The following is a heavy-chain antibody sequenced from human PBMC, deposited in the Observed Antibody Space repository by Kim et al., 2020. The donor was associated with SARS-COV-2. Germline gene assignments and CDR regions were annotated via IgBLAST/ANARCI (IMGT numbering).Heavy chain of an antibody. CDR1: GGSISSYY. CDR2: IYYSGST. D-gene: IGHD6-13*01. V-gene: IGHV4-59*13. Sequence: SETLSLTCTVSGGSISSYYWSWIRQPPGKGLEWIGYIYYSGSTNYNPSLKSRVTISVDTSKNQFSLKLSSVTAADTAVYYCARDYPPAGYSSSWYGYYYFGVAVWGQGTTVTVSS. J-gene: IGHJ6*02. CDR3: ARDYPPAGYSSSWYGYYYFGVAV.